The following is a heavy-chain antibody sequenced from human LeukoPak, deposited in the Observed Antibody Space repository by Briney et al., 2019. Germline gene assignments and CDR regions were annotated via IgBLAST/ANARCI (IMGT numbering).Heavy chain of an antibody. J-gene: IGHJ4*02. CDR3: AKERAGYTNPYYFDD. D-gene: IGHD3-16*02. Sequence: GGSLTLFCAASGFIFSTYAMSWVRKARGKALEWVSTIIGGGATTYSADSVRGRFTIIRENYNNTLYLHMNSLRAEDTAVYYCAKERAGYTNPYYFDDWGQGTLVTVSS. V-gene: IGHV3-23*01. CDR2: IIGGGATT. CDR1: GFIFSTYA.